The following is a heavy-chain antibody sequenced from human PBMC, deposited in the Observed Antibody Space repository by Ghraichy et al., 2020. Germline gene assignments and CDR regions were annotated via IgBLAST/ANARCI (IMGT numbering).Heavy chain of an antibody. CDR1: GGSISSSNW. J-gene: IGHJ4*02. D-gene: IGHD3-10*01. CDR2: IYHSGST. V-gene: IGHV4-4*02. CDR3: ARGDSMVQGVLDY. Sequence: SETLSLTCAVSGGSISSSNWWSWVRQPPGKGLEWIGEIYHSGSTNYNPSLKSRVTISVDKSKNQFSLKLSSVTAADTAVYYCARGDSMVQGVLDYWGQGTLVTVSS.